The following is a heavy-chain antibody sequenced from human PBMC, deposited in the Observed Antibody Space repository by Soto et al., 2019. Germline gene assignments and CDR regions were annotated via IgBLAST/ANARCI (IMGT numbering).Heavy chain of an antibody. D-gene: IGHD4-17*01. Sequence: QVQLVESGGGVVQPGRSLRLSCAASGFTFSSYGMHWVRQAPGKGLEWVAVIWYVGRTNYYADSVKGRFTISRDNSKNTLYLQMSSLRVEDTAVYYCAREYTVTTAGRFFDLWGRGTLVTVSS. J-gene: IGHJ2*01. CDR1: GFTFSSYG. V-gene: IGHV3-33*01. CDR3: AREYTVTTAGRFFDL. CDR2: IWYVGRTN.